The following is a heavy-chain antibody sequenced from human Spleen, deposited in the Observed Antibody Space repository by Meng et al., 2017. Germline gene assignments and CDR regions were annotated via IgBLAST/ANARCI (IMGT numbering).Heavy chain of an antibody. Sequence: ASVKVSCKASGYRFSSSYMHWVRRAPGQGLEWMGWMNPNSGNTGYAQKFQGRVTMTRNTSISTAYMELSSLRSEDTAVYYCARGNDYDAFDIWGQGTMVTVSS. CDR3: ARGNDYDAFDI. D-gene: IGHD4-17*01. V-gene: IGHV1-8*02. J-gene: IGHJ3*02. CDR1: GYRFSSSY. CDR2: MNPNSGNT.